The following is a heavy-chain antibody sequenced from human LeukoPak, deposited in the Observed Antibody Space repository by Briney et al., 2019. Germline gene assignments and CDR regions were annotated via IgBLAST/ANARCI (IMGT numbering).Heavy chain of an antibody. V-gene: IGHV4-34*01. Sequence: SETLSLTCAVYGGSFSGYYWSWIRQPPGKGLEWIGEMNHSGSTNYNPSLKSRVTISVDTSKNQFSLKLSSVTAADTAVYYCARVQGEFSRGLVITDYWGQGTLVTVSS. J-gene: IGHJ4*02. CDR3: ARVQGEFSRGLVITDY. CDR1: GGSFSGYY. D-gene: IGHD3-22*01. CDR2: MNHSGST.